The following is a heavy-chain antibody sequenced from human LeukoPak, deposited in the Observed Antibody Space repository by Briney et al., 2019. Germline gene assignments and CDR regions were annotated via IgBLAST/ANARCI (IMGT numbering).Heavy chain of an antibody. Sequence: ASVKVSCKASGGTFSSYAISWVRQAPGQGLEWMGGIIPIFGTANYAQKFQGRVTITADESTSTAYMELSSLRSEDTAVYYCAGDRGATSWDYYFDYWGQGTLVTVSS. CDR1: GGTFSSYA. V-gene: IGHV1-69*13. CDR3: AGDRGATSWDYYFDY. J-gene: IGHJ4*02. D-gene: IGHD1-26*01. CDR2: IIPIFGTA.